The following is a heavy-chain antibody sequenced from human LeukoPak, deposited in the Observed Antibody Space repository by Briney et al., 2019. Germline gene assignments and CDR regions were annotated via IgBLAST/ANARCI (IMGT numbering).Heavy chain of an antibody. CDR2: IYYSGST. J-gene: IGHJ4*02. CDR1: GGSISSYY. CDR3: ARDFQYCSSTSCYIDY. V-gene: IGHV4-59*01. D-gene: IGHD2-2*02. Sequence: SETLSLTCTVSGGSISSYYWSWIRQPPGKGLEWIGYIYYSGSTNYNPSLKSRVTISVDTSKNQFSLKLSSVTAADTAVYYCARDFQYCSSTSCYIDYWGQGTLVTVSS.